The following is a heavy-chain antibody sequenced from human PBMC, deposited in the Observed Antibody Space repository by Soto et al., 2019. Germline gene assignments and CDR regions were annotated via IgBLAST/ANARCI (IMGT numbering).Heavy chain of an antibody. Sequence: VQLVESGGGLVQPGRSLRLSCAASGFTFDDYAMHWVLQAPGKGLEWVSGSSWNSGSIGYADAVKGQFTISRDNPKNSLYAQMNSLRAEDTALYYCAKNLLLVGVISTPCYGMDFWGQGNTVTVSS. D-gene: IGHD3-3*01. J-gene: IGHJ6*02. CDR2: SSWNSGSI. V-gene: IGHV3-9*01. CDR3: AKNLLLVGVISTPCYGMDF. CDR1: GFTFDDYA.